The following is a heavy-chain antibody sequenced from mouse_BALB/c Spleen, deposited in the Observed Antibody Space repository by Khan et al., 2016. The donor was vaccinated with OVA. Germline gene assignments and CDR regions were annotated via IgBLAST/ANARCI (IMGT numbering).Heavy chain of an antibody. V-gene: IGHV5-6*01. CDR2: ISSGGDYT. D-gene: IGHD4-1*01. Sequence: EVELVESGGDLVKPGGSLKLSCAASGFTFSSYSMSWVRQTPDKKLEWVASISSGGDYTYYPDIVKGRFTIYRENAKNTLYLEMSSLKSEDTAMYYCASHLTGSFAYWGQGTLVTVAA. CDR3: ASHLTGSFAY. CDR1: GFTFSSYS. J-gene: IGHJ3*01.